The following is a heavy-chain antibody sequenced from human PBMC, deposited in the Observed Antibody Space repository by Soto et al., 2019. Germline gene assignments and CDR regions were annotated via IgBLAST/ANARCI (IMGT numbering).Heavy chain of an antibody. CDR3: ATDQDYGDTMGQNFEN. CDR2: FDPEDGET. CDR1: GYTLTELS. Sequence: ASVKVPCKVSGYTLTELSMHWVRPAPGKGLEWMGGFDPEDGETIYAQKFQGRVTMTEDTSTDTAYMELSSLRSEDTAVYYCATDQDYGDTMGQNFENWGQGTLVTVSS. D-gene: IGHD4-17*01. V-gene: IGHV1-24*01. J-gene: IGHJ4*02.